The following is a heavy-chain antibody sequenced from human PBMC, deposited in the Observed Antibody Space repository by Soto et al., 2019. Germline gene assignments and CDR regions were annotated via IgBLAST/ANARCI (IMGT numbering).Heavy chain of an antibody. J-gene: IGHJ4*02. D-gene: IGHD3-10*01. CDR2: IYYSGST. Sequence: PSETLSLTCTVSGGSISSYYWSWIRQPPGKGLEWIGYIYYSGSTNYNPSLKSRVTISVDTSKNQFSLKLGSVTAADTAVYYCARMVRGVNYYFDYWGQGTLVTSPQ. CDR3: ARMVRGVNYYFDY. CDR1: GGSISSYY. V-gene: IGHV4-59*01.